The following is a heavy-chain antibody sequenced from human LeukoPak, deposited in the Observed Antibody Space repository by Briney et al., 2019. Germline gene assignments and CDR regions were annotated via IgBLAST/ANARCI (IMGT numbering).Heavy chain of an antibody. V-gene: IGHV1-69*05. CDR2: IIPIFGTA. CDR3: ARGCFRGGDCYSFDY. CDR1: GGTFSSYA. Sequence: ASVKVSCKASGGTFSSYAISWVRQAPGQGLEWMGGIIPIFGTANYAQKFQGRVTNTTDESTSTAYMELSSLRSEDTAVYYCARGCFRGGDCYSFDYWGQGTLVTVSS. J-gene: IGHJ4*02. D-gene: IGHD2-21*02.